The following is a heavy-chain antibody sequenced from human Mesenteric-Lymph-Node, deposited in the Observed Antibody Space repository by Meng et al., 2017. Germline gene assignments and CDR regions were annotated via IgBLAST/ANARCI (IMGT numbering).Heavy chain of an antibody. CDR2: IYNSGRT. Sequence: LRPSFCVPGYPISSGYYWGWIRQHPGKGLEWIGRIYNSGRTNYNPSLKSRVTTSVDTSKNQFSLKLTSVTAADTAVYYCAREAYCTGGGCYNWFDPWGQGTLVTVSS. J-gene: IGHJ5*02. D-gene: IGHD2-15*01. CDR3: AREAYCTGGGCYNWFDP. V-gene: IGHV4-38-2*02. CDR1: GYPISSGYY.